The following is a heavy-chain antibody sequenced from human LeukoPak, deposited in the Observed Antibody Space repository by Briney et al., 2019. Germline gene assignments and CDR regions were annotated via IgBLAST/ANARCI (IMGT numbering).Heavy chain of an antibody. CDR3: ARDPAGHGRYFDY. J-gene: IGHJ4*02. CDR1: GGSIDNYF. CDR2: IHSSGST. V-gene: IGHV4-4*07. Sequence: SETLSLTCTVSGGSIDNYFCTWIRQSAGKGLECIGRIHSSGSTYYNPSLKSRVSMSVGTSNNKFSLRLNSVTAADTAVYYCARDPAGHGRYFDYWGQGVLVTVSS. D-gene: IGHD1-14*01.